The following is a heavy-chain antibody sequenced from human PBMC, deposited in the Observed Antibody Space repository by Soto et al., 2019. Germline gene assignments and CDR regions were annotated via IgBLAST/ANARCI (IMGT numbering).Heavy chain of an antibody. D-gene: IGHD1-1*01. CDR1: GFTFDDYG. CDR3: ARRTSLDLDY. Sequence: EVQLVESGGGVVRPGGSLRLSCAASGFTFDDYGMTWVRQAPGKGLEWVSGINWNGGSTGYADSVKGRFTMFRNNAKNSLYLKMTIRRADDKALYYYARRTSLDLDYWGQGTLIAVSS. V-gene: IGHV3-20*04. CDR2: INWNGGST. J-gene: IGHJ4*02.